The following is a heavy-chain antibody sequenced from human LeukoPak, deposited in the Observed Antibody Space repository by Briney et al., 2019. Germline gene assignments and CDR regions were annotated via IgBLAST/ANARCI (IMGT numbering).Heavy chain of an antibody. Sequence: PSETLSLTCTVSGGFINSHYWSWIRQPPGKGLEWIGYIYYIGSTNYNPSLTSRVAISLDRIKNQFSLKLTSVTAADTAVYYCARRASDDAFDLWGQGTLVTVSS. CDR3: ARRASDDAFDL. CDR2: IYYIGST. CDR1: GGFINSHY. J-gene: IGHJ3*01. V-gene: IGHV4-59*08.